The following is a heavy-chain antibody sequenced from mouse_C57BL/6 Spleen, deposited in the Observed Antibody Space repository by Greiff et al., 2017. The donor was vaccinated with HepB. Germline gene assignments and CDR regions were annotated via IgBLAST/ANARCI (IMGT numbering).Heavy chain of an antibody. V-gene: IGHV1-64*01. CDR2: IHPNSGST. CDR3: ARSGGLTFYFDY. Sequence: VQLQQPGAELVKPGASVKLSCKASGYTFTSYWMHWVKQRPGQGLEWIGMIHPNSGSTNYNEKFKSKATLTVDKSSSTAYMQLSSLTSEDSAVYYCARSGGLTFYFDYWGQGTTLTVSS. D-gene: IGHD3-1*01. J-gene: IGHJ2*01. CDR1: GYTFTSYW.